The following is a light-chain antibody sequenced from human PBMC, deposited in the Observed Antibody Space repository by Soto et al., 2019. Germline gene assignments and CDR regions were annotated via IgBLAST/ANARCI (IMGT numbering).Light chain of an antibody. J-gene: IGKJ4*01. V-gene: IGKV3-15*01. CDR3: QQRSNWLT. Sequence: EILMTQSPDTLSVSPGESATLSCRASQRVYSNLAWYQQRPGQAPRLLIYGASTRATGVPARFSGSGSGTDFTLTISSLEPEDFAVYYCQQRSNWLTFGGGTKVDIK. CDR1: QRVYSN. CDR2: GAS.